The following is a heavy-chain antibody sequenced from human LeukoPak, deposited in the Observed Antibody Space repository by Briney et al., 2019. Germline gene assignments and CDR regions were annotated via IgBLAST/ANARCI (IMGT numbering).Heavy chain of an antibody. CDR3: ASRRGSGYSLYRDAFDI. V-gene: IGHV4-38-2*02. CDR1: GYSISSGYY. J-gene: IGHJ3*02. D-gene: IGHD3-22*01. CDR2: INHSGST. Sequence: SETLSLTCTVSGYSISSGYYWGWIRRPPGKGLEWIGSINHSGSTYYNPSLKSRVTISVDTSKNQFSLTLSSVTAADTAVYYCASRRGSGYSLYRDAFDIWGQGTMVTVSS.